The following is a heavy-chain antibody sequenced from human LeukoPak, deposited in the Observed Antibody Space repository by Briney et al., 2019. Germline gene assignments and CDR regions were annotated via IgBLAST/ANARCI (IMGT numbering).Heavy chain of an antibody. CDR1: GFIYSIYD. CDR2: ISGDDGST. J-gene: IGHJ4*02. Sequence: QPGGSLRLSCTACGFIYSIYDMSGLRQAPGKGLEWVSSISGDDGSTYYADSVKGRFTISRDNSKKTLFLQMNSLRAEATAVYYCRTRLGYDGRGNYDRGDDYWGQGTLVTVSS. CDR3: RTRLGYDGRGNYDRGDDY. D-gene: IGHD3-22*01. V-gene: IGHV3-23*01.